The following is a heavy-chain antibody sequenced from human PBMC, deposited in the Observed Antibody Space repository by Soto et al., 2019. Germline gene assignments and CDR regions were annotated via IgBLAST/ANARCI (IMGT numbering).Heavy chain of an antibody. J-gene: IGHJ4*02. V-gene: IGHV3-30*18. D-gene: IGHD2-2*01. CDR1: GFTFSSYG. Sequence: PGGSLRLSCAASGFTFSSYGMHWVRQAPGKGLEWVAVISYDGSNKYYADSVKGRFTISRDNSKNTLYLQMNSLRAEDTAVYYCAKDRPVVVPAAMLWGQGTLVTVSS. CDR3: AKDRPVVVPAAML. CDR2: ISYDGSNK.